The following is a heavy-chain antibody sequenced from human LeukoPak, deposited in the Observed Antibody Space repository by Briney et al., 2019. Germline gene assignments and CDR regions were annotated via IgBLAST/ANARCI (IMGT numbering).Heavy chain of an antibody. V-gene: IGHV3-21*01. J-gene: IGHJ4*02. CDR1: GFTFSSYS. CDR2: ISSSSSYI. D-gene: IGHD4-11*01. CDR3: ARSFYSNYARVDY. Sequence: GGSLRLSCAASGFTFSSYSMNWVRQAPGKGLEWVSSISSSSSYIYYADSVKGRFTISRDNAKISLYLQMNSLRAEDTAVYYCARSFYSNYARVDYWGQGTLVTVSS.